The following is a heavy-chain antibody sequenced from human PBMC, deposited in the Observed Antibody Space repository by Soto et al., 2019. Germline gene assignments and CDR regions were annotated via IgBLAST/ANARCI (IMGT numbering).Heavy chain of an antibody. CDR1: VFTFSSYA. V-gene: IGHV3-30-3*01. CDR2: ISYDGSNK. J-gene: IGHJ4*01. D-gene: IGHD1-26*01. CDR3: ARVTLGGASYPLQY. Sequence: GGSLRLSCASSVFTFSSYAMHCVRHSPGKGLEWVAVISYDGSNKYYADSVKGRFTISRDNSKNTLYLQMNSLRAEDTAVYYCARVTLGGASYPLQYWGHGTL.